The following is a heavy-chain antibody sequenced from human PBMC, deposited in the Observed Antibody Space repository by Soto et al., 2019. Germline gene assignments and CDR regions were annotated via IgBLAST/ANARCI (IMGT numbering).Heavy chain of an antibody. D-gene: IGHD2-21*02. CDR3: VKERVVVTATPDFDY. V-gene: IGHV3-30*18. Sequence: QVPLVESGGGVVQPGRSLRLSCAASGFTFSSYGMHWVRQAPGKGLEWVAVISYDGSNKYYADSVKGRFTISRDNSKNTLDLQMNSLRAEDTAVYYCVKERVVVTATPDFDYWGQGTLVTVSS. J-gene: IGHJ4*02. CDR1: GFTFSSYG. CDR2: ISYDGSNK.